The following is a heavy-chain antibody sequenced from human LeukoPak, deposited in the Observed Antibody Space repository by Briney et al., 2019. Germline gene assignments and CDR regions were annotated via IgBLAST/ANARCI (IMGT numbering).Heavy chain of an antibody. D-gene: IGHD2-2*01. CDR3: AKNLGICTSTSCYGWFDP. J-gene: IGHJ5*02. CDR1: GYTFTSYG. Sequence: ASVKVSCKASGYTFTSYGISWVRQAPGQGLEWMGWISAYNGNTNYAQKLQGRVTMTTDTSTSTAYMELRSLRAEDTAVYYCAKNLGICTSTSCYGWFDPWGQGTLVTVSS. CDR2: ISAYNGNT. V-gene: IGHV1-18*01.